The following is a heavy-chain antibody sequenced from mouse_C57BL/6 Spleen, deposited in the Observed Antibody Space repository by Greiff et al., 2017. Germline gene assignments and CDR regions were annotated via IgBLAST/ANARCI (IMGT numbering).Heavy chain of an antibody. J-gene: IGHJ4*01. CDR3: ARSLLLPYAMDY. V-gene: IGHV1-39*01. Sequence: VQLQQSGPELVKPGASVKISCKASGYSFTDYNMNWVKQSNGKRLEWIGVINPNFGTTSYNQKLKGKATLTVYQSSSTSYLQLNSLTSEDSAVYYCARSLLLPYAMDYWGQGTSVTVSS. CDR2: INPNFGTT. CDR1: GYSFTDYN. D-gene: IGHD2-1*01.